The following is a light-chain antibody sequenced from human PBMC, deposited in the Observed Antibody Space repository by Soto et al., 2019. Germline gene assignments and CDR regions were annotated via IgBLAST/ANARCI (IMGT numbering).Light chain of an antibody. CDR3: SAWDGSLSGRV. V-gene: IGLV1-51*01. CDR2: DNS. Sequence: QSVLTQPPSVSAAPGQKVTISCSGSSSNVGNNYVSWYQQLPGTAPKLLIFDNSQRPSGIPDRFSGSKSGTSASLAISGLRSEDEADYYCSAWDGSLSGRVFGGGTKVTVL. CDR1: SSNVGNNY. J-gene: IGLJ2*01.